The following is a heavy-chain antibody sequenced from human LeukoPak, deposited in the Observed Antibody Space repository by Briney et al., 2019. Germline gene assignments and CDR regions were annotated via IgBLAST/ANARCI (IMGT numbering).Heavy chain of an antibody. D-gene: IGHD3-16*01. V-gene: IGHV4-34*01. Sequence: SETLSLTCVFSGQSFSGYCWSWIRQPPGKGLEWIGDINHRGGTSYNPSLKSRLSISIDTSKNQFSLILDSVTAADTAVYFCATFPDYEPIDNWGQGTLVTVSS. J-gene: IGHJ4*02. CDR3: ATFPDYEPIDN. CDR2: INHRGGT. CDR1: GQSFSGYC.